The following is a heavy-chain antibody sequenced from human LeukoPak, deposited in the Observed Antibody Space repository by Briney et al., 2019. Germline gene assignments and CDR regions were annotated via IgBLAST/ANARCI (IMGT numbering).Heavy chain of an antibody. D-gene: IGHD1-1*01. Sequence: GGSLRLSCAASGFTVSSNYMSWVRQAPEKGLEWVSVIYTGGGTYYAESVKDRFSISRDNSKNTLYLQMNSLRAEDTAVYYCARDRSAGYADAFDIWGQGTMVIVSS. J-gene: IGHJ3*02. CDR3: ARDRSAGYADAFDI. CDR2: IYTGGGT. V-gene: IGHV3-66*01. CDR1: GFTVSSNY.